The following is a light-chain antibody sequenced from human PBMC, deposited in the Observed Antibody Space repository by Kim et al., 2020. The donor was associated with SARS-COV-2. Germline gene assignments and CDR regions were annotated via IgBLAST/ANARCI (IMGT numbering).Light chain of an antibody. CDR1: QSVRNNY. CDR3: QQFATSPWT. CDR2: DAS. J-gene: IGKJ1*01. V-gene: IGKV3-20*01. Sequence: SPGDRVTLSCRASQSVRNNYLVWHQQRPGQAPRLLIYDASRRATGIPDRFSGSGSGTDFTLTISRLEPEDFAVYYCQQFATSPWTFGQGTKVDIK.